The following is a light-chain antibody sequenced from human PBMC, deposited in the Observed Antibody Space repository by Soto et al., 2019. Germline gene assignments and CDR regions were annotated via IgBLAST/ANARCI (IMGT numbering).Light chain of an antibody. V-gene: IGKV3-11*01. J-gene: IGKJ5*01. CDR3: QQYGVSPIT. Sequence: EIVLSQSPATLSLSPRERATLFCRASQSVSSYLAWYQQKPGQAPRLLIYDASNRATGIPARFSGSGSGTDFTLTITRLEPEDFALYYCQQYGVSPITFGLGTRLEIK. CDR2: DAS. CDR1: QSVSSY.